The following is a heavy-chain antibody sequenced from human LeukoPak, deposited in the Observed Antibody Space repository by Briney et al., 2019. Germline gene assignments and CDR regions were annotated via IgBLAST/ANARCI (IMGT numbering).Heavy chain of an antibody. J-gene: IGHJ4*02. CDR1: GFTFSSYG. CDR2: IRYDGSNK. CDR3: ATCIAAAGTWEILLTD. V-gene: IGHV3-30*02. D-gene: IGHD6-13*01. Sequence: GGSLRLSCAASGFTFSSYGMHWVRQAPGKGLEWVAFIRYDGSNKYYADSVKGRFTISRDNSKNTLYLQMNSLRAEDTAVYYCATCIAAAGTWEILLTDWGQGTLVTVSS.